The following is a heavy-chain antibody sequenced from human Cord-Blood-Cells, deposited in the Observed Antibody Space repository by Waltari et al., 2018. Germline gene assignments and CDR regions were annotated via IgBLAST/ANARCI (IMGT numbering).Heavy chain of an antibody. CDR2: INPNSDGT. Sequence: QVQLVQSGAEVKKPGASVKVSCKASGYTFTGYYMHWVRQAPGQGLEWMGWINPNSDGTNYAQKFQGRVTRTRDTSISTAYMELSRLRSDDTAVYYCARSAAVWGLWYFDLWGRGTLVTVSS. CDR3: ARSAAVWGLWYFDL. D-gene: IGHD7-27*01. J-gene: IGHJ2*01. CDR1: GYTFTGYY. V-gene: IGHV1-2*02.